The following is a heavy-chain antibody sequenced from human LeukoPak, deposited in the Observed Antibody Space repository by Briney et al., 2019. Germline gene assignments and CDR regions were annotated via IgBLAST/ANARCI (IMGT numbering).Heavy chain of an antibody. D-gene: IGHD4-17*01. J-gene: IGHJ6*02. V-gene: IGHV3-74*01. CDR3: ARGYGDSRVHYYYGMDV. CDR1: GFTFSSYW. Sequence: GGSLRLSCAASGFTFSSYWMHWVRQAPGEGLVWVSRINDDGNSITYADFVKGRFTISRDNAKNTLYLQMNSLRAEDTAVYFCARGYGDSRVHYYYGMDVWGQGTTVTVSS. CDR2: INDDGNSI.